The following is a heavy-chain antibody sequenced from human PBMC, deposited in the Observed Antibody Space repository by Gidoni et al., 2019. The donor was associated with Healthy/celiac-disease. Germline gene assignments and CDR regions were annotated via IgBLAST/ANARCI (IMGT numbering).Heavy chain of an antibody. CDR1: GFTVSSNY. CDR2: IYSGGST. Sequence: EVQRVESGGGLIQPGGSLRLSCAAAGFTVSSNYMSWVRQAPGKGLEWFSVIYSGGSTYYADSVKGRFTISRDNSKNTLYLQMNSLRAEDTAVYYCARDPGSPPTWGGYWGQGTLVTVSS. J-gene: IGHJ4*02. CDR3: ARDPGSPPTWGGY. D-gene: IGHD2-15*01. V-gene: IGHV3-53*01.